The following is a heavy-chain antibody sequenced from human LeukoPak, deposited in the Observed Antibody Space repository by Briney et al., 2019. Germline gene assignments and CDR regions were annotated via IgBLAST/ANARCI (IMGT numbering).Heavy chain of an antibody. CDR2: IKSKTDGGTT. CDR1: GFTFSNAW. Sequence: GGSLRLSCAASGFTFSNAWMSWVRQAPGKGLEWVGRIKSKTDGGTTDYAAPVKGRFTISRDNSKNTVFLQMNILRVEDTAVYYCARAYSNTWHGGYYWGQGTLVTVSS. J-gene: IGHJ4*02. V-gene: IGHV3-15*01. D-gene: IGHD5-18*01. CDR3: ARAYSNTWHGGYY.